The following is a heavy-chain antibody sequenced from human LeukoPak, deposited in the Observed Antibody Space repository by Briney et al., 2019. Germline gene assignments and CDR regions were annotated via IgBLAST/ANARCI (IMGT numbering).Heavy chain of an antibody. Sequence: SETLSLTCTVSGGSLSSSNNYWGWTRQPPGKGLEWFGSISYIGATSYNPSLRSRVTISVDTSKNQFSLKLSSVTAADTAVYYCASRSRWVYDSSGYYFDYWGQGTLVTVSS. CDR3: ASRSRWVYDSSGYYFDY. V-gene: IGHV4-39*01. J-gene: IGHJ4*02. D-gene: IGHD3-22*01. CDR1: GGSLSSSNNY. CDR2: ISYIGAT.